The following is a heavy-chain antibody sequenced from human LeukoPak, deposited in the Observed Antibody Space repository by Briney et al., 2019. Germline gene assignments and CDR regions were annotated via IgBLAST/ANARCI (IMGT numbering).Heavy chain of an antibody. J-gene: IGHJ4*02. V-gene: IGHV3-7*05. Sequence: GGSLRLSCAASGFTFSSYWMSWVRQAPGKGLEWVANINQDGSETYYVDSVKGRFTISRDNAENSLYLQMNRLRAEDTAVYYCARVYCGGGTCDSYFDYWGQGTLVTVSS. CDR3: ARVYCGGGTCDSYFDY. D-gene: IGHD2-15*01. CDR1: GFTFSSYW. CDR2: INQDGSET.